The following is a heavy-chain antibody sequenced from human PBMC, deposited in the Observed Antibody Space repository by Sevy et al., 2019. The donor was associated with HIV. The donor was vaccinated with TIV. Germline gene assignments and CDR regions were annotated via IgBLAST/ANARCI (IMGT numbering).Heavy chain of an antibody. CDR2: IYYSGST. Sequence: SETLSLTCTVSGGSVSSGSYYWSWIRQPPGKGLEWIGYIYYSGSTNYNPSLKSRVTISVDTSKNQFSLKLSSVTAADTAVYYCARSASSGYYIRFWFDPGAREPWSPSPQ. V-gene: IGHV4-61*01. CDR1: GGSVSSGSYY. CDR3: ARSASSGYYIRFWFDP. J-gene: IGHJ5*02. D-gene: IGHD3-22*01.